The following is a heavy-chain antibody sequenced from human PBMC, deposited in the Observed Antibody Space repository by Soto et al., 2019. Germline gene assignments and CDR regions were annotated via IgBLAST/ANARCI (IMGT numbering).Heavy chain of an antibody. Sequence: QVQLVQSGAEVKKPGSSVKVSCKASGGTFSRYSFTWVRQAPGHGLEWMGRIIPVFGIASYAQQFQGRVTMTADKSTSTAYMELSSLRSEDTAVYYCAREDRDRETGLVPAAIDGMDVWGQGTTVTVSS. CDR1: GGTFSRYS. J-gene: IGHJ6*02. CDR3: AREDRDRETGLVPAAIDGMDV. D-gene: IGHD2-2*01. V-gene: IGHV1-69*08. CDR2: IIPVFGIA.